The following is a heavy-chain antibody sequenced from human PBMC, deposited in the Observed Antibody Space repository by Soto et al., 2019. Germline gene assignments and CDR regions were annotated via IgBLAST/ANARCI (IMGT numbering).Heavy chain of an antibody. CDR2: IDSSGEK. D-gene: IGHD6-19*01. Sequence: QVTLKESGPVLVKPTETLTLRCTVSGLSITDSEMGVSWIRQPPGQPLEWLAHIDSSGEKSYRTFLKSRLAISKDTSKSQIVLTMTNMDPADTGTYYCARRHLAVAVSPWFDPWGQGIPVTVSS. J-gene: IGHJ5*02. V-gene: IGHV2-26*02. CDR1: GLSITDSEMG. CDR3: ARRHLAVAVSPWFDP.